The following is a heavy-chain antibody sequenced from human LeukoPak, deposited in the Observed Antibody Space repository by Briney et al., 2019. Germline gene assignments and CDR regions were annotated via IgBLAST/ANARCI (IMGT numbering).Heavy chain of an antibody. CDR1: GFTFSSYG. V-gene: IGHV3-33*06. CDR2: IWYDGSNK. D-gene: IGHD3-9*01. Sequence: PGGSLRLSCAASGFTFSSYGMHWVRQAPAKRLQWVAGIWYDGSNKYYADSVKGRFTISRDNSKNTLYLQINSLRAEDTAVYYCAKAANYDKPYYFDYGGQGTLVTVSS. CDR3: AKAANYDKPYYFDY. J-gene: IGHJ4*02.